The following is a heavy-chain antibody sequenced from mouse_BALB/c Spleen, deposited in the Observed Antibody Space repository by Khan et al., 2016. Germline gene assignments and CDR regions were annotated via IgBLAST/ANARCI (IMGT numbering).Heavy chain of an antibody. CDR2: IWSGGST. D-gene: IGHD1-1*01. CDR1: GFSLTSYG. CDR3: ARLTTVPYWYFDV. Sequence: VQLQESGPGLVQPSQSLSITCTVSGFSLTSYGVPWGRQSPGKGLEWLGVIWSGGSTDYNAAFISRLSITKDNTKIQASFNTNSLQADDTDIYYWARLTTVPYWYFDVWGAGTTVTVSS. J-gene: IGHJ1*01. V-gene: IGHV2-4-1*01.